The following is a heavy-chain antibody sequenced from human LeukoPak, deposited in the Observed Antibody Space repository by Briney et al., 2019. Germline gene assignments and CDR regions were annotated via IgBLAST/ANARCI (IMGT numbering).Heavy chain of an antibody. CDR3: ARGPAASGYYDSRGRYGYFDY. Sequence: PGGSLRLSCAASGFTFSSYGMRWVRQAPGKGLEWVAVTSFDGSDNYYADSVKGRFTISRDNSKNTLYLQMNSLRAEDTAVYYCARGPAASGYYDSRGRYGYFDYWGQGTLVTVSS. D-gene: IGHD3-22*01. CDR2: TSFDGSDN. CDR1: GFTFSSYG. V-gene: IGHV3-30*03. J-gene: IGHJ4*02.